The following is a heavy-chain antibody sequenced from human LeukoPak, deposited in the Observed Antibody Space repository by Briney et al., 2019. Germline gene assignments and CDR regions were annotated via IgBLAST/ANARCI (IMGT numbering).Heavy chain of an antibody. Sequence: SETLSLTCTVSGGSISSGDYYWSWIRQPPGKGLEWIGYIYYSGSTYYNPSLKSRVTISVDTSKNQFSLELSSVTAADTAVYYCARAAADDAFDIWGQGTMVTVSS. D-gene: IGHD6-25*01. CDR1: GGSISSGDYY. CDR3: ARAAADDAFDI. CDR2: IYYSGST. V-gene: IGHV4-30-4*01. J-gene: IGHJ3*02.